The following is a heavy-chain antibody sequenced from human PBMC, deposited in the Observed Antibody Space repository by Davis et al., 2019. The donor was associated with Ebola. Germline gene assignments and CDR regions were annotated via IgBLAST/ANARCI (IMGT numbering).Heavy chain of an antibody. D-gene: IGHD3-10*01. Sequence: AAPVKGSCKASGFTFTRYGISWVRQAPGQGLEWMGWSSAYNGNTNYAQNLQGRVTMTTDTSTSTAYMEVRSLRYDDTAVYYCARAVTMVLPSGWFDPWGQGTLVTVSS. CDR1: GFTFTRYG. CDR3: ARAVTMVLPSGWFDP. CDR2: SSAYNGNT. V-gene: IGHV1-18*01. J-gene: IGHJ5*02.